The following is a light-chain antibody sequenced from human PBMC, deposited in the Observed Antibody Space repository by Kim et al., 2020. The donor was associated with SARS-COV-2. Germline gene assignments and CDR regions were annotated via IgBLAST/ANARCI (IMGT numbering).Light chain of an antibody. CDR3: QVWDSSSDHWV. J-gene: IGLJ3*02. V-gene: IGLV3-21*04. CDR2: YNT. Sequence: SYELTQPPSVSVAPGETANITCGGNNIGSKTVHWYQQKPGQAPILVIYYNTDRPSGIPERFSGSNSGNTATLTISRVEAGDEADYYCQVWDSSSDHWVFG. CDR1: NIGSKT.